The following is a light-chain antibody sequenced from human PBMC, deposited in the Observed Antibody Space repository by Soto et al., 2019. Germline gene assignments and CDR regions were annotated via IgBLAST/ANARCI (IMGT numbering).Light chain of an antibody. J-gene: IGLJ1*01. V-gene: IGLV2-14*01. Sequence: QSALGQPASMSGSPGQSITIPCTGASSDIGLYNYVSWYQHHPGKAPKLLISEVNVRPSGLSDRFSASKAGNTASLTISGLQPEDEAYYYCSSLSTTSTPIVFGSGTNVTVL. CDR3: SSLSTTSTPIV. CDR2: EVN. CDR1: SSDIGLYNY.